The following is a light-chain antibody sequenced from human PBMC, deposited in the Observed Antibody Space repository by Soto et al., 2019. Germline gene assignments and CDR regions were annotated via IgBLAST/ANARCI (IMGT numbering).Light chain of an antibody. Sequence: EIVMTQSPATLSVSPGERATLSCRASQSVSNNLAWYQQKPGQAPRLLIYGASTRATGIPARFSGSGSGTEFTLIINSLQSEDFAVYYCQQYHNWPPITFGQGTRLEI. CDR2: GAS. CDR3: QQYHNWPPIT. V-gene: IGKV3D-15*01. J-gene: IGKJ5*01. CDR1: QSVSNN.